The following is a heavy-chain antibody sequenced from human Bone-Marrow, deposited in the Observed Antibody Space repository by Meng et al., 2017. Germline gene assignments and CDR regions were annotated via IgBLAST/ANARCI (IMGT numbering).Heavy chain of an antibody. CDR2: IYYSGST. Sequence: RLPLQGWGAGLVTPSGTLSRACTVSGGYISSSIYDWGWLRQTQGKGLEGIGRIYYSGSTYYNPSLKSRVTISVDTSKNQFSLKLSSVTAADTAVYYCARAGSGIVVVLDPWGQGTLVTVSS. CDR1: GGYISSSIYD. CDR3: ARAGSGIVVVLDP. D-gene: IGHD2-2*01. J-gene: IGHJ5*02. V-gene: IGHV4-39*06.